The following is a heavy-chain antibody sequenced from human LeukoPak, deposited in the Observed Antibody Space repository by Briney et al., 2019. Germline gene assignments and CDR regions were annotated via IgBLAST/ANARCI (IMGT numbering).Heavy chain of an antibody. J-gene: IGHJ3*02. V-gene: IGHV3-23*01. CDR3: ARYWDPRVRTFDI. CDR2: ISGNGGSI. Sequence: TGGSLRLSCAASGFTFSNYWMHWVRQAPGKGLEWVSLISGNGGSIVYADSVRGRFTISRDNSKNTLYLQMNSLRAEDTALYYCARYWDPRVRTFDIWGQGTVVTVSS. CDR1: GFTFSNYW. D-gene: IGHD2-15*01.